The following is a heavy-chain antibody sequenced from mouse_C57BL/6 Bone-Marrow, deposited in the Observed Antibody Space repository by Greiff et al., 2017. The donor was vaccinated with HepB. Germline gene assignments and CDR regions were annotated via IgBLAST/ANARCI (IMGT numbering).Heavy chain of an antibody. J-gene: IGHJ2*01. CDR2: IYPGDGDT. CDR3: ATNWADY. V-gene: IGHV1-82*01. Sequence: VQLQQSGPELVKPGASVKISCKASGYAFSSSWMNWVKQRPGKGLEWIGRIYPGDGDTNYNGKFKGKATLTADKSSSTAYMQLSSLTSEDSAVYFGATNWADYWGQGTTLTVSS. CDR1: GYAFSSSW. D-gene: IGHD4-1*01.